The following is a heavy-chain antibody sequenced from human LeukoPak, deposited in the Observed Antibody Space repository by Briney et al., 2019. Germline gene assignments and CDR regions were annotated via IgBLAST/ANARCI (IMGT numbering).Heavy chain of an antibody. Sequence: PSETLSLTCTVSGGSISSSSYYWGWIRQPPGKGLEWIGSIYYSGSTYYNPSLKSRVTISVDTSKNQFSLKLSSVTAADTAVYYCARRRWSSGRYNQIDAFDIWGQGTMVTVSS. CDR3: ARRRWSSGRYNQIDAFDI. J-gene: IGHJ3*02. V-gene: IGHV4-39*07. CDR1: GGSISSSSYY. CDR2: IYYSGST. D-gene: IGHD3-22*01.